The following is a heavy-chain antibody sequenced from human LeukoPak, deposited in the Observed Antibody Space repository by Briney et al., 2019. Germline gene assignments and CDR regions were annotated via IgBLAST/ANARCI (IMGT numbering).Heavy chain of an antibody. D-gene: IGHD4-17*01. J-gene: IGHJ3*02. V-gene: IGHV4-59*01. CDR3: ARDPYGDYMTDAFDI. Sequence: SETLSLTCTVSGGSISSYYWSWIRQPPGKGLEWIGYIYYSGSTNYNPSLKSRVTISVDTSKNQFSLKLSPVTAADTAVYYCARDPYGDYMTDAFDIWGQGTMVTVSS. CDR1: GGSISSYY. CDR2: IYYSGST.